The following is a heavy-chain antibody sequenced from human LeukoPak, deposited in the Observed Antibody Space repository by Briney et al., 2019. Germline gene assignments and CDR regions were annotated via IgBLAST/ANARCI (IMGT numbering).Heavy chain of an antibody. CDR2: IKPDSGDT. D-gene: IGHD3-3*01. Sequence: ASVKVSCKTSGYKFAGYYIHWVRQSPGQGLEWLGRIKPDSGDTDFARKFQGRVTMMRDTSSSTAYMELSRLRSDDTAVYYCARDSQVFWPKETNWFDPWGQGTLVTVAS. CDR1: GYKFAGYY. V-gene: IGHV1-2*06. CDR3: ARDSQVFWPKETNWFDP. J-gene: IGHJ5*02.